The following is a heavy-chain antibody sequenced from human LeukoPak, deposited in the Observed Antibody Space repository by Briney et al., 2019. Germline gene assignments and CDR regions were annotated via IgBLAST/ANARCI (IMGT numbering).Heavy chain of an antibody. V-gene: IGHV3-15*01. Sequence: PGGPLRLSCAASGFTFSNAWMSWVRQAPGKGLEWVGRIKSKTDGGTTDYAAPVKGRFTISRDDSKNTLYLQMNSLRTEDTAVYYCTTDNSVVVPAATTYYYYGMDVWGQGTTVTVSS. CDR3: TTDNSVVVPAATTYYYYGMDV. CDR1: GFTFSNAW. D-gene: IGHD2-2*01. J-gene: IGHJ6*02. CDR2: IKSKTDGGTT.